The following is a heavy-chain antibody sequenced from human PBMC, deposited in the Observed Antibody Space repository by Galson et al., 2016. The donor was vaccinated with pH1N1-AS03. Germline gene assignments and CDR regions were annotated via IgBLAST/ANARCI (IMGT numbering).Heavy chain of an antibody. CDR1: GFSFSSYG. V-gene: IGHV3-30*02. J-gene: IGHJ6*02. D-gene: IGHD2-2*01. CDR2: IPPDGNNK. CDR3: AKDHSTFYGMDV. Sequence: SLRLSCAASGFSFSSYGMHWARQAPGKGLEWVAFIPPDGNNKSYSDSVKGRFTISRDNSKNTVYLQMNSLRAEDTAVYYCAKDHSTFYGMDVWGQGTTVTVSS.